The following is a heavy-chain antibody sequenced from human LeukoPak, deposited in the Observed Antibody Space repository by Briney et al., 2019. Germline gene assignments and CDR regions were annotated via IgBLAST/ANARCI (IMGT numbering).Heavy chain of an antibody. J-gene: IGHJ6*03. CDR2: IYTSGST. Sequence: SETLSLTCTVSGGSISSGSYYWSWIRQPAGKGLEWIGRIYTSGSTNYNPSLKSRVTISVDTSKNQFSLKLSSVTAADTAVYYCARDTPYDILTGYLNYYYYYYMDVWGKGTTVTISS. V-gene: IGHV4-61*02. CDR3: ARDTPYDILTGYLNYYYYYYMDV. D-gene: IGHD3-9*01. CDR1: GGSISSGSYY.